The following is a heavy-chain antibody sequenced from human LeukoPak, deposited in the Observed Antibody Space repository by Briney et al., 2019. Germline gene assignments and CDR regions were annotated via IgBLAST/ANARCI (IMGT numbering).Heavy chain of an antibody. CDR2: LKSKADGGAI. D-gene: IGHD2-15*01. J-gene: IGHJ4*02. V-gene: IGHV3-15*01. CDR3: TTEGYCSGGNCYSFDY. Sequence: GGSLRLSCAVSGLTFSSAWMSWVRQAPGKGLEWVGRLKSKADGGAIDYAAPVQGRFTISRDDSKNMLYLQMNSLKTEDTAVYFCTTEGYCSGGNCYSFDYWGQGTLVTVSS. CDR1: GLTFSSAW.